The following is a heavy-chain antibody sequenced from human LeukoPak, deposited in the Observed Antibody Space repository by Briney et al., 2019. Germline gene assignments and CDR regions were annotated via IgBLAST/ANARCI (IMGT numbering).Heavy chain of an antibody. J-gene: IGHJ6*02. D-gene: IGHD6-13*01. CDR3: AKATSWYVHYGMDV. CDR1: GFTFSSYG. V-gene: IGHV3-30*18. CDR2: ISYDGSNK. Sequence: QTGGSLRLSCAASGFTFSSYGMHWVRQAPGKGLEWVAVISYDGSNKYYADSVKGRFTVSRDNSKNTLYLEMNRLRAEDTAIYFCAKATSWYVHYGMDVWGQGTTVTVSS.